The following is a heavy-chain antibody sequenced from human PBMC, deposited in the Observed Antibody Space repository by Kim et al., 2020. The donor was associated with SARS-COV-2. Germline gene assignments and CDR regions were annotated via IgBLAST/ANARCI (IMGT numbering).Heavy chain of an antibody. D-gene: IGHD5-18*01. CDR3: ARSEYSYGLFFDY. V-gene: IGHV4-59*13. CDR1: GGSISTYY. J-gene: IGHJ4*02. CDR2: IYYSGST. Sequence: SETLSLPCTVSGGSISTYYWSWIRQPPGKGLEWIGYIYYSGSTNYNPSLKSRVTISVDTSKNQFSLKLSSVTAADTAVYYCARSEYSYGLFFDYWGQGTLVTVSS.